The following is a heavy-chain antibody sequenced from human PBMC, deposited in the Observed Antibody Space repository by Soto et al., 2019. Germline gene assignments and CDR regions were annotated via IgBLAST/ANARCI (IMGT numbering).Heavy chain of an antibody. Sequence: GGSLILSCAASGFTFSSYAMSWVRQAPGKGLEWVSAISGSGGTTYYADSVKGRFTISRDNSKNTMYLYLQMNSLRAEDTAVYYCAKDGRYYDFWSGYSRQNWFDPWGQGTLVTVSS. CDR1: GFTFSSYA. CDR3: AKDGRYYDFWSGYSRQNWFDP. CDR2: ISGSGGTT. J-gene: IGHJ5*02. D-gene: IGHD3-3*01. V-gene: IGHV3-23*01.